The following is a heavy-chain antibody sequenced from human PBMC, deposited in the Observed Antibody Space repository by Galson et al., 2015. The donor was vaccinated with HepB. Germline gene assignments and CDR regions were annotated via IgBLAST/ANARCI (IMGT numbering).Heavy chain of an antibody. CDR3: ARGGAGYSSTNAGAVDY. D-gene: IGHD6-13*01. CDR1: GFTFSLFT. J-gene: IGHJ4*02. V-gene: IGHV3-21*01. CDR2: ISSSSRYI. Sequence: SLRLSCAGSGFTFSLFTMDWVRQAPGKGLEWISSISSSSRYISYAVSVKGRFTISRDNAKKSVYLQMTSLRAEDTAVYYCARGGAGYSSTNAGAVDYWGQGTLATVSS.